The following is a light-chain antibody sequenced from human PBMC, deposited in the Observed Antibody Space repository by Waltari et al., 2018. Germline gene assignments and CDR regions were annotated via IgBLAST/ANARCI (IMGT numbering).Light chain of an antibody. V-gene: IGKV1-39*01. CDR3: LQSYSSPIT. J-gene: IGKJ3*01. CDR1: QTISRY. CDR2: ASS. Sequence: DIQMTQSPSSLSASVGDRVTITCRASQTISRYLNWYQQKPGQAPKLLIYASSNLQSGVPSRFSGSGSGTDFTLAISSLQPEDFATYYCLQSYSSPITFGPGTKVDIK.